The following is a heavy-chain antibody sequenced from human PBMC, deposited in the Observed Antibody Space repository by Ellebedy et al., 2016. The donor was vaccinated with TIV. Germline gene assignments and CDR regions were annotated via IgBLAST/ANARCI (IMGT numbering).Heavy chain of an antibody. V-gene: IGHV4-39*07. D-gene: IGHD4-17*01. CDR2: IYYSGST. CDR1: GGSISSSSYY. J-gene: IGHJ4*02. CDR3: ARDRGDYGLDY. Sequence: GSLRLSCTVSGGSISSSSYYWGWIRQPPGKGLEWIGSIYYSGSTYYNPSLKSRVTISVDTSKNQFSLKLSSVTAADTAVYYCARDRGDYGLDYWGQGTLVTVSS.